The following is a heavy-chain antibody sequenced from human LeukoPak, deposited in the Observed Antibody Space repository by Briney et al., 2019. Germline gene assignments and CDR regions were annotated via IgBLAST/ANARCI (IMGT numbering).Heavy chain of an antibody. J-gene: IGHJ4*02. CDR2: IYPGDSET. Sequence: GESLKISCKGSGYSFTSYWIGWVRQMPGKGLEWMGIIYPGDSETRHNPSFQGQVTISVDKSINTAYLQLRSLKASDTAIYYCARQRGYSGYDGFDHWGQGTLVTVSS. V-gene: IGHV5-51*01. CDR3: ARQRGYSGYDGFDH. CDR1: GYSFTSYW. D-gene: IGHD5-12*01.